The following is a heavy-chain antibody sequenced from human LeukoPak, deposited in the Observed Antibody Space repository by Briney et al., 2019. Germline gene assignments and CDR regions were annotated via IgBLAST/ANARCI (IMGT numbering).Heavy chain of an antibody. D-gene: IGHD3-22*01. CDR2: IYYSGST. CDR1: GGSISSSSYY. J-gene: IGHJ4*02. Sequence: SETLSLTCTVSGGSISSSSYYWGWIRQPPGKGLGWIGSIYYSGSTYYNPSRKSRVTISVDTSKNQFSLKLSSVTAADTAVYYCARLRDGGYYSGYWGQGTLVTVSS. CDR3: ARLRDGGYYSGY. V-gene: IGHV4-39*01.